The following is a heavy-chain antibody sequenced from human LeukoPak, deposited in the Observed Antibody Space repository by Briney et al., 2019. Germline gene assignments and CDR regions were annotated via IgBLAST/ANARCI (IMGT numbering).Heavy chain of an antibody. CDR1: GFTFSSYA. CDR2: ISGSGGST. Sequence: GGSLRLSCAASGFTFSSYAMSWVRQAPGKGLEWVSAISGSGGSTYYADSVKGRFTISRDNSKNTLYLQMNSLRAEDTAVYYCAKDGPTYYYDSSGPPAESDYWGQGTLVTVSS. D-gene: IGHD3-22*01. V-gene: IGHV3-23*01. CDR3: AKDGPTYYYDSSGPPAESDY. J-gene: IGHJ4*02.